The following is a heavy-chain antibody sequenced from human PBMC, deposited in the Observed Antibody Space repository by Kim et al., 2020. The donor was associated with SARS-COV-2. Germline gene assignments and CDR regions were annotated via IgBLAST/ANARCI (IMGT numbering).Heavy chain of an antibody. CDR3: ARDPPTGGYFDY. D-gene: IGHD7-27*01. Sequence: NYAQKFQGRVTITADESTSTAYMELSSLRSEDTAVYYCARDPPTGGYFDYWGQGTLVTVSS. J-gene: IGHJ4*02. V-gene: IGHV1-69*01.